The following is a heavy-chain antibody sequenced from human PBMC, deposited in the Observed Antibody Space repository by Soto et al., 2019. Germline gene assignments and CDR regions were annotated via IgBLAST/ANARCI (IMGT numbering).Heavy chain of an antibody. Sequence: EVQLVESGGGLVKPGGSLRLSCAVSGFTFSDCTMNWVRQAPGKGLEWVSSISSRSSTYYADSVKGRFTISRDNARNSLFLQMVSLRAEDTAVYYCAREVQPVIRREYDYWGQGTLVTVSS. CDR1: GFTFSDCT. CDR2: ISSRSST. V-gene: IGHV3-21*01. CDR3: AREVQPVIRREYDY. J-gene: IGHJ4*02. D-gene: IGHD2-21*01.